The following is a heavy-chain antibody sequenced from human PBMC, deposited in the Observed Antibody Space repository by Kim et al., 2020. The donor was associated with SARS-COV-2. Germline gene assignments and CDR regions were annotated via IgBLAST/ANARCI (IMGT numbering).Heavy chain of an antibody. V-gene: IGHV3-13*01. J-gene: IGHJ6*03. CDR3: ARGGTGHYYYYYLVV. Sequence: GGSLRLSCAASGFTFSSYDMHWVRQATGKGLEWVSAIGTAGDTSYPGSVKGRFTISRENAKNSLYLQMNSLRAGDTAVYYCARGGTGHYYYYYLVVWCKG. D-gene: IGHD1-1*01. CDR2: IGTAGDT. CDR1: GFTFSSYD.